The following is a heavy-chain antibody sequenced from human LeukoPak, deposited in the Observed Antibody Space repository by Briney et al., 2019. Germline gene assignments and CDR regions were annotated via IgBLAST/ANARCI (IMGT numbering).Heavy chain of an antibody. V-gene: IGHV1-18*01. J-gene: IGHJ6*02. D-gene: IGHD6-19*01. CDR1: AYTFTIYC. Sequence: ASGKVSCKPAAYTFTIYCIGWVRQAAGQLLEWMGWIIAYNGNTNYGQKLQGRVTLTTDTSTRTEYTELRSLRSDDTGVYYCARDLYSSGWSNYYGMDVWGQGTPVTVSS. CDR2: IIAYNGNT. CDR3: ARDLYSSGWSNYYGMDV.